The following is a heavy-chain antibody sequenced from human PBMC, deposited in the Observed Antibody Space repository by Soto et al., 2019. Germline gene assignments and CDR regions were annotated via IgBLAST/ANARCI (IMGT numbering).Heavy chain of an antibody. Sequence: ASVKVSCTASGYTFTSYGISWVRQAPGQGLEWMGWISAYNGNTNYAQKLQGRVTMTTDTSTSTAYMELRSLRSDDTAVYYCARVLRYFDWLLKAYYYGMDVWGQGTTVTVSS. J-gene: IGHJ6*02. CDR1: GYTFTSYG. V-gene: IGHV1-18*01. CDR2: ISAYNGNT. D-gene: IGHD3-9*01. CDR3: ARVLRYFDWLLKAYYYGMDV.